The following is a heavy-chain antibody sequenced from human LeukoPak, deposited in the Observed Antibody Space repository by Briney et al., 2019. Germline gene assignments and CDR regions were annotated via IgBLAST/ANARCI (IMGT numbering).Heavy chain of an antibody. J-gene: IGHJ4*02. D-gene: IGHD3-9*01. CDR3: ARGGGNYDNLTGYYNILGYFDY. CDR2: IYYSGTT. Sequence: PSETLSLTCTVSGGSISSYYWSWIRQPPGKGLEWIGYIYYSGTTNHNPSLKSRVTISVDTSKHQFSLKLSSVTAADTAVYYCARGGGNYDNLTGYYNILGYFDYWGQGTLVTVSS. CDR1: GGSISSYY. V-gene: IGHV4-59*01.